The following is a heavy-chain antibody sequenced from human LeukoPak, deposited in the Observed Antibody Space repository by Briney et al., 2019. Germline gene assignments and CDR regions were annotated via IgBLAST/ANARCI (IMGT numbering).Heavy chain of an antibody. D-gene: IGHD3-10*01. CDR2: INPTVGST. CDR3: ARDVSGYYYGSGGYDAFDI. Sequence: ASVKVSCKASGYTSTNYCMHWVRQAPGQGLEWMAIINPTVGSTTFAQKFQGRVIMTRDTSTSTVYMELTSLRSEDTAVYYCARDVSGYYYGSGGYDAFDIWGQGTLVTVSS. V-gene: IGHV1-46*01. CDR1: GYTSTNYC. J-gene: IGHJ3*02.